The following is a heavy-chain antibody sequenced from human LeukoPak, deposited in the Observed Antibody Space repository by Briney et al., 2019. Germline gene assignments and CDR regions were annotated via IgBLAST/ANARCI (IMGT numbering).Heavy chain of an antibody. CDR2: IYSGGST. CDR1: GFTFSSYA. CDR3: ARDKVTYYYDSRGYYPIQYYFDY. V-gene: IGHV3-66*01. J-gene: IGHJ4*02. Sequence: GGSLRLSCAASGFTFSSYAMSWVRQAPGKGLEWVSVIYSGGSTYYADSVKGRFTISRDNSKNTLYLQMNSLRAEDTAVYYCARDKVTYYYDSRGYYPIQYYFDYWGQGTLVTVSS. D-gene: IGHD3-22*01.